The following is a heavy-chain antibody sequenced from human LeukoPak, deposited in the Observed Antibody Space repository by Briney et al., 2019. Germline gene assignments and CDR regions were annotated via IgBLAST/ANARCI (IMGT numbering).Heavy chain of an antibody. J-gene: IGHJ3*02. Sequence: GGPRRLSCSASGFTFSSYAMHWVRQPPGKGLEYVSAISSNGGSTYYADSVKGRFTISRDNSKNTLCLQMSSLRAEDTAVYYCVKDPGHDDAFDIWGQGTMVTVSS. CDR2: ISSNGGST. CDR3: VKDPGHDDAFDI. CDR1: GFTFSSYA. V-gene: IGHV3-64D*06.